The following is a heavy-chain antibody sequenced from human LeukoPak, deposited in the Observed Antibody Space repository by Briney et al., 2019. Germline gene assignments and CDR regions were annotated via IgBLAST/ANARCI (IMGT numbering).Heavy chain of an antibody. CDR2: IKQDGSEK. V-gene: IGHV3-7*01. CDR3: ARGGDYYYYGMDV. CDR1: GFTFSSYW. D-gene: IGHD3-10*01. J-gene: IGHJ6*02. Sequence: PGGSLRLSCAASGFTFSSYWMSWVRQAPGKGLEWVANIKQDGSEKYYVDSVKGRFTISRDNAKNSLYLQMNSLRAEDTAVYYCARGGDYYYYGMDVWGQGTTATVSS.